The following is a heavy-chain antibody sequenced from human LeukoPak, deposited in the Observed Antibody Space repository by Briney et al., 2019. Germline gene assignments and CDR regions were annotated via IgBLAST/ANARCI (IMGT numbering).Heavy chain of an antibody. CDR3: ARPNITSYYDSRGYDAFDG. J-gene: IGHJ3*01. Sequence: PGESLKISCKGSGYRCNAYWIAWVRQMPGKGLEWMGIIYPDDSDTRYSPSFQGQVTISADKSVRTAYLQWSSLKASDTAMYYCARPNITSYYDSRGYDAFDGWGQGTMVTVSS. CDR2: IYPDDSDT. V-gene: IGHV5-51*01. D-gene: IGHD3-22*01. CDR1: GYRCNAYW.